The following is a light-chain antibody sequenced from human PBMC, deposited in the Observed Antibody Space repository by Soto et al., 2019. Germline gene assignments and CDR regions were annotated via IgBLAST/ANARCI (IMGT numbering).Light chain of an antibody. CDR1: SSDVGAYNL. CDR2: EVT. Sequence: QSVLTQPASVSGSPGQSITISCTGTSSDVGAYNLVSWYQVHPGKAPKLMIFEVTKRPSGVSNRFSGSKSGNTASPTISGLHTEDEADYFCCSYAGRPYVFGTGTKVTVL. V-gene: IGLV2-23*02. CDR3: CSYAGRPYV. J-gene: IGLJ1*01.